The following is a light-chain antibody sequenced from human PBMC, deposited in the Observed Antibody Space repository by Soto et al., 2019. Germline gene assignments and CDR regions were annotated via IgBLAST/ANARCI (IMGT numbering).Light chain of an antibody. CDR1: SIDVGSYNL. V-gene: IGLV2-23*02. CDR3: CSYAGSSTSWV. J-gene: IGLJ3*02. Sequence: QSALTQPASVSGSPGQSITISCTGTSIDVGSYNLVSWYQQHPGKAPKLMIYEVSKRPSGVSNRFSGSKSGNTASLTISGLQAEDEADYYCCSYAGSSTSWVFGGGTKLTVL. CDR2: EVS.